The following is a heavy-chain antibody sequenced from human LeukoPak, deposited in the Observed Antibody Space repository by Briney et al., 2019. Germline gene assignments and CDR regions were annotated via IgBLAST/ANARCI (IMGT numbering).Heavy chain of an antibody. J-gene: IGHJ6*02. V-gene: IGHV3-33*01. CDR1: GFTFSSYG. CDR2: IWYDGSNK. D-gene: IGHD4-23*01. Sequence: PGGSLRLSCAASGFTFSSYGMHWVRQAPGKGLEWVAVIWYDGSNKYYADSVKGRLTISRDNSKNTLYLQMNSLRAEDTAVYYCARDTVPSTVATYYYYGMDVWGQGTAATVSS. CDR3: ARDTVPSTVATYYYYGMDV.